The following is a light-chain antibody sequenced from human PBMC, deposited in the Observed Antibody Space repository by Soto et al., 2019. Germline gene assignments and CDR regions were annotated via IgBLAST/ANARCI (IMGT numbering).Light chain of an antibody. J-gene: IGKJ5*01. CDR2: SAS. CDR1: QGISDR. V-gene: IGKV1-9*01. Sequence: DIQLTQSPSFRSASVGDRVTITSRDSQGISDRLAWYQQRPGKAPNLLIHSASSLQSGVPLRFSGSGSGTEFTLTISSLQPADFATYYCQQRDGYPITFGQGTRLEMK. CDR3: QQRDGYPIT.